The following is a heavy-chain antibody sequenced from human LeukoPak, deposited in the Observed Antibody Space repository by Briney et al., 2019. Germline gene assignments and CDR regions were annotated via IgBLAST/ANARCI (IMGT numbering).Heavy chain of an antibody. CDR1: GLTFSDYA. V-gene: IGHV3-23*01. Sequence: GGSLRLSCAASGLTFSDYAMSWVRQTPGKGLEWVSTISASGGTTHYADSVKGRFTISRDNSKNTVDLQMNSLRAEDTAIYYCAKFGARDYDFWSGFFHWGQGTLVTVSS. CDR3: AKFGARDYDFWSGFFH. J-gene: IGHJ4*02. D-gene: IGHD3-3*01. CDR2: ISASGGTT.